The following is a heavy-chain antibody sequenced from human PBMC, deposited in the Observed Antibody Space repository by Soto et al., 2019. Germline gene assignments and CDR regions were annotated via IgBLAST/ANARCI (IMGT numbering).Heavy chain of an antibody. CDR2: MSGTSADT. J-gene: IGHJ4*02. Sequence: DVHRLEAGGGLVQPGGSLRLSCAASGFMFSAYAMHWVRQAPGQGLEWVSSMSGTSADTYYADSVKGRFTVSRDSSKDTLYLQLNSRRAEDTALYFCAREDGGGPFDYWGQGTLVIVSS. CDR1: GFMFSAYA. D-gene: IGHD2-15*01. CDR3: AREDGGGPFDY. V-gene: IGHV3-23*01.